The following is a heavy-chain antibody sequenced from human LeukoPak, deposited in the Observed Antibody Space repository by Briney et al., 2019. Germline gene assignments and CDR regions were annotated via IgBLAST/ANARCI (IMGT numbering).Heavy chain of an antibody. V-gene: IGHV3-23*01. CDR1: GFTFSSYA. D-gene: IGHD1-26*01. J-gene: IGHJ4*02. CDR3: AKGSGSYYGQFDY. CDR2: ISESGGSI. Sequence: GGSLRLSCAASGFTFSSYAMSWVRQAPGKGLEWVSTISESGGSIYYPDSVKGRFTISRDNSKNTLDLQMNSLRAEDTAVYYCAKGSGSYYGQFDYWGQGTLLTVSS.